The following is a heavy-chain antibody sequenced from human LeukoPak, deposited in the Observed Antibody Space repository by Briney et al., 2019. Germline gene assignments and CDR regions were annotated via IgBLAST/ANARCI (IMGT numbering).Heavy chain of an antibody. D-gene: IGHD1-26*01. J-gene: IGHJ4*02. CDR1: GGSISSYY. V-gene: IGHV4-59*08. CDR2: FYYSGST. CDR3: ARRGRGGDREPNFDY. Sequence: PSETLSLTCTVSGGSISSYYWSWIRQAPGKGLEWIGYFYYSGSTNYNPSLKSRVTISVDTSKNQFSLRLSSVTAADTAVYYCARRGRGGDREPNFDYWGQGTLVTVSS.